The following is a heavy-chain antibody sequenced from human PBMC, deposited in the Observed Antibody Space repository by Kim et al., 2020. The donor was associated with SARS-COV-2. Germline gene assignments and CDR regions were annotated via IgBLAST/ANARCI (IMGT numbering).Heavy chain of an antibody. D-gene: IGHD5-18*01. CDR3: AKEIGRGYSYGLRGFDY. CDR1: GFTYDDYA. Sequence: SLRLSCAASGFTYDDYAMYWVRQAPGKGLEWVSGISWNSGSKGYADSVKGRFTISRDNAKNSLYLQMNSLRAEDTALYYCAKEIGRGYSYGLRGFDYWGQGTLVTVSS. V-gene: IGHV3-9*01. CDR2: ISWNSGSK. J-gene: IGHJ4*02.